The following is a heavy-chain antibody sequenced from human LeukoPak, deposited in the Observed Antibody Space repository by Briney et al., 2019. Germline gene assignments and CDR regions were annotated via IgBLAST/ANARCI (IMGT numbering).Heavy chain of an antibody. CDR1: KFPFRPKN. CDR2: ISTGSSTT. V-gene: IGHV3-48*02. CDR3: ARLCWGNQLAGFDS. Sequence: GGPLGLPRGASKFPFRPKNINGAARPPGRGWEGVSYISTGSSTTYYADSVKGRFTISRDNVENSLYLQMNSLRDEDTAVYYCARLCWGNQLAGFDSWGQGTLVTVSS. J-gene: IGHJ4*02. D-gene: IGHD3-10*02.